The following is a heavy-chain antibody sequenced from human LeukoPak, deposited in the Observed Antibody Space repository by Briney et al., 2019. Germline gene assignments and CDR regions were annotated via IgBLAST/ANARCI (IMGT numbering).Heavy chain of an antibody. V-gene: IGHV3-74*01. J-gene: IGHJ6*03. CDR2: ISPDGSST. CDR3: AKDATAVPGTVYMDV. D-gene: IGHD6-19*01. Sequence: PGGSLRLSCPASGLTFSSFWMHWVRQAPGKVLVWVSRISPDGSSTTYADSVKGRFTISRDNAKDTLYLQMSSLRDEDTALYYCAKDATAVPGTVYMDVWGKGTTVTVSS. CDR1: GLTFSSFW.